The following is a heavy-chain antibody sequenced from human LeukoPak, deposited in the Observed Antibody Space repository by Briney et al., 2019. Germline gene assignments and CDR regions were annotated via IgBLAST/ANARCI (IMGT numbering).Heavy chain of an antibody. Sequence: SETLSLTCTVSGGSISSSSYYWGWIRQPPGKWLEWIGSIYYSGSTYYNPSLKSRVTISVDTSKNQFSPKLSSVTAADTAVYYCASRYYDILTGYYDYWGQGTLVTVSS. CDR3: ASRYYDILTGYYDY. CDR1: GGSISSSSYY. CDR2: IYYSGST. J-gene: IGHJ4*02. V-gene: IGHV4-39*07. D-gene: IGHD3-9*01.